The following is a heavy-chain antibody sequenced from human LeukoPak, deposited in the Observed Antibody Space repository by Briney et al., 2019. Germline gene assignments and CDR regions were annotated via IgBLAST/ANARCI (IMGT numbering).Heavy chain of an antibody. D-gene: IGHD2-8*01. J-gene: IGHJ6*03. CDR1: GFTFSSYS. CDR3: ARDGVGDPDYYYMDV. V-gene: IGHV3-21*01. CDR2: ISSSSSYI. Sequence: GGSLRLSCAASGFTFSSYSMIWVRQAPGKGLEWVSSISSSSSYIYYADSVKGRFTISRDNAKNSLYLQMNSLRAEDTAVYYCARDGVGDPDYYYMDVWGKGTTVTVSS.